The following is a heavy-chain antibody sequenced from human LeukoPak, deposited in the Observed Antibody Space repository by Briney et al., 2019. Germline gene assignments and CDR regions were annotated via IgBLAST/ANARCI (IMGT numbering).Heavy chain of an antibody. J-gene: IGHJ4*02. Sequence: GGSLRLSCAASGFTFSSYGMHWVRQAPGKGLEWVAVISYDGSNKYYADSVKGRFTISRDNSKNTLYLQMNSLRAEDTAVYYCAKDYYDSSGYTAGVFDYWGQGTLVTVSS. V-gene: IGHV3-30*18. CDR1: GFTFSSYG. D-gene: IGHD3-22*01. CDR2: ISYDGSNK. CDR3: AKDYYDSSGYTAGVFDY.